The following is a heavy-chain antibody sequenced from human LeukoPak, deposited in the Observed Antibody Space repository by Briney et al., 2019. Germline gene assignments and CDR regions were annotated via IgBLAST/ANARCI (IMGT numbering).Heavy chain of an antibody. CDR1: GFTFSNAW. CDR2: IKSKTDGGTT. J-gene: IGHJ4*02. V-gene: IGHV3-15*01. Sequence: GGSLRLSCAASGFTFSNAWMSWVRQASGKGLEWVGRIKSKTDGGTTDYAAPVKGRFTISRDDSKNTLYLQMNSLKTEDTAVYYCTTDAFGGYGDQDFDYWGQGTLVTVSS. CDR3: TTDAFGGYGDQDFDY. D-gene: IGHD3-16*01.